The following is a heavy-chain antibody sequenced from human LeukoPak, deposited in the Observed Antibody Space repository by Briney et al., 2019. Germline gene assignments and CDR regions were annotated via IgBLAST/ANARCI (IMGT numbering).Heavy chain of an antibody. Sequence: PSETLSLTCAVSGGFISGGGYSWSWIRQPPGKGLEWIGYIYYSGSTNYNPSLKSRVTISVDTSKNQFSLKLSSVTAAETAVYYCAREGRYRYGYNEYHSYMDIWGKGTTVTVSS. CDR1: GGFISGGGYS. CDR3: AREGRYRYGYNEYHSYMDI. D-gene: IGHD5-24*01. J-gene: IGHJ6*03. CDR2: IYYSGST. V-gene: IGHV4-61*08.